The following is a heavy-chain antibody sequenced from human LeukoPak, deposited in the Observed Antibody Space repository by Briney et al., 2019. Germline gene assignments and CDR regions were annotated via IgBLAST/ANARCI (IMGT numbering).Heavy chain of an antibody. CDR1: GFTFSSYW. J-gene: IGHJ4*02. CDR2: IKQDGSEK. D-gene: IGHD2-2*01. Sequence: GGSLRLPCAASGFTFSSYWMSWVRQAPGKGLEWVANIKQDGSEKYYVDSVKGRFTISRDNAKNSLYLQMNSLRAEDTAVYYCARQRRCSSTSCYDDYWGQGTLVTVSS. V-gene: IGHV3-7*01. CDR3: ARQRRCSSTSCYDDY.